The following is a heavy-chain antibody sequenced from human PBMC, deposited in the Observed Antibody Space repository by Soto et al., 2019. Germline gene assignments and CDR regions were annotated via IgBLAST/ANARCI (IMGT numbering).Heavy chain of an antibody. CDR1: GFTFGDYA. CDR2: ISSSSSTI. J-gene: IGHJ6*02. CDR3: AIPALELPHYGMDV. D-gene: IGHD1-26*01. V-gene: IGHV3-48*01. Sequence: GSLRLSCTASGFTFGDYAMSWFRQAPGKGLEWVSYISSSSSTIYYADSVKGRFTISRDNAKNSLYLQMNSLRAEDTAVYYCAIPALELPHYGMDVWGQGTTVTVSS.